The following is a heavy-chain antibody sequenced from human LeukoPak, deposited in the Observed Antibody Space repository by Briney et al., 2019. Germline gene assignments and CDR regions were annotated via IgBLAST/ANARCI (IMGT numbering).Heavy chain of an antibody. V-gene: IGHV1-18*01. CDR1: GYTFTSYG. Sequence: ASVKVSCKASGYTFTSYGISWVRQAPGQGLEWMGWISAYNGNTNYAQKLQGRVTMTTDTSTSTAYMELRSVRSDDTAVYYCARTYYYGSGSYYIPQALDYWGQGTLVTVSS. J-gene: IGHJ4*02. CDR3: ARTYYYGSGSYYIPQALDY. CDR2: ISAYNGNT. D-gene: IGHD3-10*01.